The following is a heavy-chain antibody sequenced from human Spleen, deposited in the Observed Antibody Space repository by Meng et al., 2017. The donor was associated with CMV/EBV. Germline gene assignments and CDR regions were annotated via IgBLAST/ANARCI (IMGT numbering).Heavy chain of an antibody. CDR1: GYSISSGYY. D-gene: IGHD6-13*01. CDR2: IYHSGST. J-gene: IGHJ4*02. V-gene: IGHV4-38-2*02. CDR3: ARGRSSWSY. Sequence: SETLSLTCTVSGYSISSGYYWGWIRQPPGKGLEWIGSIYHSGSTNYNPSLKSRVTISVDTSKNQFSLKLTSVTAADTAVYYCARGRSSWSYWGQGTLVTVSS.